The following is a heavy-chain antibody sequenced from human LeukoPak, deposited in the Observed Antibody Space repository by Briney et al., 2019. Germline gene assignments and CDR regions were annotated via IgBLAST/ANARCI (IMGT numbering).Heavy chain of an antibody. V-gene: IGHV1-69*04. Sequence: SVKVSCKASGGTFSSSAISWVRQAPGQGLEWMGRIIPILGIANYAQKFQGRVTITADKSTSTAYMELSSLRSEDTAVYYCASEETGDGYNPKYWGQGTLVTVSS. D-gene: IGHD5-24*01. J-gene: IGHJ4*02. CDR2: IIPILGIA. CDR1: GGTFSSSA. CDR3: ASEETGDGYNPKY.